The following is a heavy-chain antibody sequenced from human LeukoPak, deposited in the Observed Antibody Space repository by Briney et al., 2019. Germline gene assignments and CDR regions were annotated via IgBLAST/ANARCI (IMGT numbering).Heavy chain of an antibody. Sequence: SETQSLTCTVSGGSISSGGYYWSWIRQHPGKGLEWIGYIYYSGSTYYNPSLKSRVTMSVDTSKNQFSLKLSSVTAADTAVYYCARLVDTAMAHYYFDYWGQGTLVTVSS. CDR1: GGSISSGGYY. J-gene: IGHJ4*02. CDR3: ARLVDTAMAHYYFDY. CDR2: IYYSGST. D-gene: IGHD5-18*01. V-gene: IGHV4-31*03.